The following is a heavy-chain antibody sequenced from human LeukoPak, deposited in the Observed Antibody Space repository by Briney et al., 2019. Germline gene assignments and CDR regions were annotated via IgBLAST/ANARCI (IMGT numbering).Heavy chain of an antibody. Sequence: ASVKVSCKASGYTFTSYAMHWVRQAPGQRLEWMGWINAGNGNTKYSQKFQGRVTITRDTSASTAYMELSSLRSEDTAVYYCARAERPWLLPDYWGQGTLVTVSS. J-gene: IGHJ4*02. CDR1: GYTFTSYA. D-gene: IGHD3-22*01. CDR3: ARAERPWLLPDY. CDR2: INAGNGNT. V-gene: IGHV1-3*01.